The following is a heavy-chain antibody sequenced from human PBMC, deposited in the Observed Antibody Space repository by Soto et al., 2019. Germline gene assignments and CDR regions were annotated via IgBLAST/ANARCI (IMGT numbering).Heavy chain of an antibody. J-gene: IGHJ4*02. D-gene: IGHD3-16*01. CDR2: ISGSGGNS. CDR3: AKDIITLGPRDYFDS. Sequence: EKGLEWVAAISGSGGNSYYADSMKGRFTISRDNSKNTLYLQMNSLRAEDTAVYYCAKDIITLGPRDYFDSWGQGTLLSVPS. V-gene: IGHV3-23*01.